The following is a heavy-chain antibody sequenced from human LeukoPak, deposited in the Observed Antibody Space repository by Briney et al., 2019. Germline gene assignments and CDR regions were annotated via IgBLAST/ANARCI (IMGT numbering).Heavy chain of an antibody. CDR3: ARLRGAMTPVTSDFDY. CDR1: GFTFSSYA. V-gene: IGHV3-23*01. CDR2: ISGSGGST. Sequence: PGGSLRLSCAASGFTFSSYAMSWVRQAPGKGLEWVSAISGSGGSTYYADSVKGRFTISRDNSKNTLYLQMNSLRAEDTAVYYCARLRGAMTPVTSDFDYWGQGTLVTVSS. D-gene: IGHD4-17*01. J-gene: IGHJ4*02.